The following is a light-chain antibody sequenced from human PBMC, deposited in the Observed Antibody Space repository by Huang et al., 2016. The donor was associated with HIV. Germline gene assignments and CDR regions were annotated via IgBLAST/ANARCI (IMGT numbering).Light chain of an antibody. V-gene: IGKV1-5*03. CDR2: KAS. Sequence: DIQMTQSPSTLSVSVGDRVTITCRASQSISSWLAWYQQKPGKAPKLLIYKASNLESGVPSRLSGSGSGTEFTLTISSLQPDDFATYYCQQYNSYPLTFGGGTKVQIK. J-gene: IGKJ4*01. CDR3: QQYNSYPLT. CDR1: QSISSW.